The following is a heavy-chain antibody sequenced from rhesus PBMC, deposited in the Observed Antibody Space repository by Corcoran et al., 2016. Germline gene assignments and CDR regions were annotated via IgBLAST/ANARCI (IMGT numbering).Heavy chain of an antibody. CDR3: AKGWRTGYYTSSLDV. CDR1: GFPFSDSY. J-gene: IGHJ5-2*02. D-gene: IGHD3-3*01. Sequence: EVQLVESGGGLAQPGGSLSLSCAASGFPFSDSYMPWVRQASGKGLEWVSRISDGGGSTYYADSVKGRCTISRENAKNTLYLQMDSLRAEDTAVYYCAKGWRTGYYTSSLDVWGRGVLVTVPS. CDR2: ISDGGGST. V-gene: IGHV3-59*01.